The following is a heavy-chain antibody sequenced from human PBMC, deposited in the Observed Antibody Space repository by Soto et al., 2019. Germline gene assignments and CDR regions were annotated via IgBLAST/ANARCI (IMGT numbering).Heavy chain of an antibody. V-gene: IGHV3-9*01. D-gene: IGHD6-13*01. CDR3: AKDGTFGQQSPGYFQH. Sequence: GGSLRLSCAASGFTFDDYAMHWVRQAPGKGLEWVSGISWNSGSIGYADSVKGRFTISRDNAKNSLYLQMNSLRAEDTALYYCAKDGTFGQQSPGYFQHWGQGTLVTVSS. J-gene: IGHJ1*01. CDR2: ISWNSGSI. CDR1: GFTFDDYA.